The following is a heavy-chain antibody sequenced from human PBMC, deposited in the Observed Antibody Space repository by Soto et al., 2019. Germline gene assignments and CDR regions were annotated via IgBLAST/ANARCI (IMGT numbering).Heavy chain of an antibody. CDR1: GNSISTTNW. V-gene: IGHV4-4*02. CDR3: ARDVGYHYDGSPSGQFDF. Sequence: QVELQESGPGLVKPSGTLSLTCAVFGNSISTTNWWSWVRQSPGRGLEWIGEIYHSGTSTYNPSLKSRVTISLDKSKNQFSLKLSSVTAADTAVYYCARDVGYHYDGSPSGQFDFWGQGTLVIVSS. D-gene: IGHD3-22*01. CDR2: IYHSGTS. J-gene: IGHJ4*02.